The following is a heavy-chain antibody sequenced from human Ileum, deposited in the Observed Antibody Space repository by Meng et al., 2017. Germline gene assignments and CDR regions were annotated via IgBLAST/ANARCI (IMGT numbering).Heavy chain of an antibody. J-gene: IGHJ4*02. D-gene: IGHD3-3*01. V-gene: IGHV6-1*01. Sequence: QVQVQTSGPGLVKPSQPLSLTCAVSGGSVSSNIAAWNWIRQSPLRGLEWLGRTYYRSKWYSEYAVSVKSRISITPDTSKNQFSLQMNSVTPEDTAVYYCASGSGSLDYWGPGTLVTVSS. CDR3: ASGSGSLDY. CDR1: GGSVSSNIAA. CDR2: TYYRSKWYS.